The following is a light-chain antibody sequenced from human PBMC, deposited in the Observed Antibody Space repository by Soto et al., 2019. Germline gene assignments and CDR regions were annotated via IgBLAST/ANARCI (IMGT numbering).Light chain of an antibody. J-gene: IGKJ4*01. CDR1: QSLLYNSNNRNY. V-gene: IGKV4-1*01. CDR2: WAS. Sequence: DIVMTQSPDSLAVSLGERATINCKSSQSLLYNSNNRNYLAWYQQKPGQPPKLLIYWASTRESGVPDRFSGSGSGTDFALTISSLQTEDVAVYYCQQYYSTPLTFGGGTMVEIK. CDR3: QQYYSTPLT.